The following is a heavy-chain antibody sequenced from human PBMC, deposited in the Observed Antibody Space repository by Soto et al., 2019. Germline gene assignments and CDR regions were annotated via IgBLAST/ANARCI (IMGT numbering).Heavy chain of an antibody. D-gene: IGHD6-19*01. Sequence: QVQLVESGGGLVTPGGSLRLSCAASGFTFSDDYMSWIRQAPGKGLEWVSYISTTGSTTYYADSVKGRFTISRDNAKNSLFLQMDSLRADDTAVYYCGRSPGYSSGWFQHWGQGTLVTGSS. CDR2: ISTTGSTT. J-gene: IGHJ1*01. V-gene: IGHV3-11*01. CDR1: GFTFSDDY. CDR3: GRSPGYSSGWFQH.